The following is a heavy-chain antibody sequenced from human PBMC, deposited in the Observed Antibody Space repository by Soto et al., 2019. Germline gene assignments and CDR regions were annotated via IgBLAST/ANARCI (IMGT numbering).Heavy chain of an antibody. CDR2: ISAYNGNT. V-gene: IGHV1-18*01. CDR3: ARGTQIWVAVAGTDFDY. Sequence: ASVKVSCKASGYTFTSYGISWVRQAPGQGLEWMGWISAYNGNTNYAQKLQGRVTMTTDTSTSTAYMELRSLRSDDTAVYYCARGTQIWVAVAGTDFDYWGQGTLVTVSS. D-gene: IGHD6-19*01. J-gene: IGHJ4*02. CDR1: GYTFTSYG.